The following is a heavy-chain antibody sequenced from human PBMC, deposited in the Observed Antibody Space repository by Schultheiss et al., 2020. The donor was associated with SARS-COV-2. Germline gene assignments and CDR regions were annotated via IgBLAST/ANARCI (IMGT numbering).Heavy chain of an antibody. V-gene: IGHV4-39*01. D-gene: IGHD5-18*01. CDR2: IYYSGST. CDR1: GGSISSSSYY. CDR3: ARVGSYGILDY. Sequence: SETLSLTCTVSGGSISSSSYYWGWIRQPPGKGLEWIGSIYYSGSTYYNPSLKSRVTISVDTSKNQFSLKLSSVTAADTAVYYCARVGSYGILDYWGQGTLVTVSS. J-gene: IGHJ4*02.